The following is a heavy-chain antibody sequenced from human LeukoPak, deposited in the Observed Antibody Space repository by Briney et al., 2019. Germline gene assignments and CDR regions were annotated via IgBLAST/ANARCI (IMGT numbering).Heavy chain of an antibody. J-gene: IGHJ4*02. CDR1: GFTFSSYS. CDR2: ISSNSRTT. CDR3: ARSVAAAVNFDY. Sequence: PGGSLRLSCAASGFTFSSYSMNWVRQAPGKGLELVSYISSNSRTTYYADSVKGRFTISRDNAKNSLYLQMNSLRAEDTAVYYCARSVAAAVNFDYWGQGTLVTVSS. V-gene: IGHV3-48*04. D-gene: IGHD6-13*01.